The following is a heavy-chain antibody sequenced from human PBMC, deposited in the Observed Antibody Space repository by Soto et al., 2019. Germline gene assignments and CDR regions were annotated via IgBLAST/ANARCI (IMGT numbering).Heavy chain of an antibody. D-gene: IGHD6-13*01. CDR1: GFTFSSYG. V-gene: IGHV3-33*01. CDR2: IWYDGSNK. CDR3: GRDRGSWYPLGMHY. J-gene: IGHJ4*02. Sequence: QVQLVESGGGVVQPGRSLRLSCAASGFTFSSYGMHWVRQAPGKGLEWVAVIWYDGSNKYYADSVKGRFTISRDNSKKTLYLQMNSLGAEDKAVYYCGRDRGSWYPLGMHYRGQGTLVTVPS.